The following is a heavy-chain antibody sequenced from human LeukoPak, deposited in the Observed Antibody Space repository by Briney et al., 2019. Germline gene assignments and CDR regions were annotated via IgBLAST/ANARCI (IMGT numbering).Heavy chain of an antibody. V-gene: IGHV1-18*01. CDR3: ARRARGYEGISRFDP. CDR2: ISAYNGNT. CDR1: GYTFTSYG. D-gene: IGHD2-15*01. J-gene: IGHJ5*02. Sequence: ASVKVSCKASGYTFTSYGISWVRQAPGQGLEWMGWISAYNGNTNYAQKLQGRVTMTTDTSTSTAYMELRSLRSDDTAVYYCARRARGYEGISRFDPWGQGTLVTVSS.